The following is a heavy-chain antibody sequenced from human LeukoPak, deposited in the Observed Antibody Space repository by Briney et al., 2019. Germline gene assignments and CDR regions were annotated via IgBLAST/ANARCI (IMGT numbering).Heavy chain of an antibody. D-gene: IGHD6-6*01. CDR2: ISSSSSYI. CDR1: GFTFSSYS. V-gene: IGHV3-21*01. CDR3: ARVEYSSSSGYYFDY. J-gene: IGHJ4*02. Sequence: GGSLRLSCAASGFTFSSYSMNWVRQAPGKGLEWVSSISSSSSYIYYTDSVKGRFTISRDNAKNSLYLQMNSLRAEDTAVYYCARVEYSSSSGYYFDYWGQGTLVTVSS.